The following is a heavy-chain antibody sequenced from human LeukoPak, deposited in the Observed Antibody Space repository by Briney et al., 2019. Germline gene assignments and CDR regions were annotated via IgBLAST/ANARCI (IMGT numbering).Heavy chain of an antibody. CDR2: IRYDGSNK. Sequence: GSLRLSCAASGFTFSSYGMHWVRQAPGKGLEWVAFIRYDGSNKYYADSVKGRFTISRDNSKNTLYLQMNSLRAEDTAVYYCAKVNRHYYDSSGYYKRGDYYYMDVWGKGTTVTISS. CDR3: AKVNRHYYDSSGYYKRGDYYYMDV. V-gene: IGHV3-30*02. CDR1: GFTFSSYG. D-gene: IGHD3-22*01. J-gene: IGHJ6*03.